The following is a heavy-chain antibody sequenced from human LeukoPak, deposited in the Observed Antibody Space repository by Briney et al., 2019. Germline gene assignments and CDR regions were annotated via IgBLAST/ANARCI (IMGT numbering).Heavy chain of an antibody. J-gene: IGHJ4*02. D-gene: IGHD6-13*01. CDR2: IYYSGST. Sequence: KPSETMSLTCIVSGGSISSSSYYWGSIRQPPGKGLEWIGSIYYSGSTYYNPSLKSRVTTSVDTSKNQFSLKLSSVTAADTAVYYCARHSSSWYHFDYWGQGTLVTVSP. CDR3: ARHSSSWYHFDY. CDR1: GGSISSSSYY. V-gene: IGHV4-39*01.